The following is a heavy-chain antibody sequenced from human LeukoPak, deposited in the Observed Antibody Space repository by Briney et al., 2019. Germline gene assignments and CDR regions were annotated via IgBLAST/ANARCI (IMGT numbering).Heavy chain of an antibody. D-gene: IGHD6-19*01. CDR1: GFTFKNYE. J-gene: IGHJ4*02. CDR2: ISSSGSPI. Sequence: GGSLRLSCAASGFTFKNYEMNWVRQAPGKGLEWVSYISSSGSPIYYADSLKGRFTISRDNAKNSLDLQMNSLRAEDTAVYYCARGPSVGSGWSPDYWGQGTLVTVSS. V-gene: IGHV3-48*03. CDR3: ARGPSVGSGWSPDY.